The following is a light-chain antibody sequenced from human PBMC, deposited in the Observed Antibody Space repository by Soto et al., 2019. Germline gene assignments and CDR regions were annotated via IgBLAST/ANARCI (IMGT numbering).Light chain of an antibody. Sequence: YELTQPPSVSVAPGKTARITCGGNNIGSKSVHWYQQKPGQAPVLVIYYDSDRPSGIPERFSGSNSGNTATLTISRVEAGDEADYYCQVWDSSSDHPYVVFGGGTKLTVL. V-gene: IGLV3-21*04. CDR1: NIGSKS. CDR3: QVWDSSSDHPYVV. J-gene: IGLJ2*01. CDR2: YDS.